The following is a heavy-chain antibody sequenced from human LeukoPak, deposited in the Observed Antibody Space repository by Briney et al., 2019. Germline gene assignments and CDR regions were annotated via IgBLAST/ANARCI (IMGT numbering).Heavy chain of an antibody. CDR1: GGSISSGGYY. CDR3: ARVGGTNYYYYGMDV. J-gene: IGHJ6*02. D-gene: IGHD4-23*01. V-gene: IGHV4-31*03. Sequence: SQTLSLTCTVSGGSISSGGYYWSWIRQHPGKGLEWIGYIYYSGSTNYNPSLKSRVTISVDTSKNQFSLKLSSVTAADTAVYYCARVGGTNYYYYGMDVWGQGTTVTVSS. CDR2: IYYSGST.